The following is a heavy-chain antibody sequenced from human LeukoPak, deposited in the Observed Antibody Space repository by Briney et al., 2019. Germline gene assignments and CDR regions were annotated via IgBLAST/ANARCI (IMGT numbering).Heavy chain of an antibody. J-gene: IGHJ4*02. D-gene: IGHD3-22*01. CDR2: IYYSGST. CDR1: GGSISSGDYY. CDR3: AREARAYYYDSSGYYYTDGFDY. V-gene: IGHV4-30-4*01. Sequence: SETLSLTCTVSGGSISSGDYYWSWIRQPPGKGLEWIGYIYYSGSTYYNPSLKSRVTISVDTSKNQFSLKLGSVTAADTAVYYCAREARAYYYDSSGYYYTDGFDYWGQGTLVTVSS.